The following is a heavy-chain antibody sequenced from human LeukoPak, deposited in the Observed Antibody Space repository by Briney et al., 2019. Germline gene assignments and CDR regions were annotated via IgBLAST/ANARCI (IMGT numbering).Heavy chain of an antibody. CDR2: IYYSGST. Sequence: SETLSLTCTVSGGSISSGGYYWSWIRQHPGKGLEWIGYIYYSGSTYYNPSLKSRVTISVDTSKNQFSLKLSSVTAADTAVYYCAREHDYGDYSLDYWGQGTLVTVSS. D-gene: IGHD4-17*01. V-gene: IGHV4-31*03. J-gene: IGHJ4*02. CDR3: AREHDYGDYSLDY. CDR1: GGSISSGGYY.